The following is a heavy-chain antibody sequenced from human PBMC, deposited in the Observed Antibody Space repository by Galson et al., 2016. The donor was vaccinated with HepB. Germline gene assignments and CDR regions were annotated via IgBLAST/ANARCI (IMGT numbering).Heavy chain of an antibody. D-gene: IGHD3-9*01. CDR3: ARDGSYDSLAGFYNGWFDP. CDR2: IHYSGIT. J-gene: IGHJ5*02. V-gene: IGHV4-31*03. Sequence: TLSLTCSVSDDSMTRPGYYWTWIRQPPGGGLEWIGYIHYSGITFYNPSLRSRVIISLDMSKSQFTLRLTSVTAADTGVYYCARDGSYDSLAGFYNGWFDPWGRGTLVTVSS. CDR1: DDSMTRPGYY.